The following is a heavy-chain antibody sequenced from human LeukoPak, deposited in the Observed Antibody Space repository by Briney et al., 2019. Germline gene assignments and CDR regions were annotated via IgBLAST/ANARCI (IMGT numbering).Heavy chain of an antibody. Sequence: TGGSLRLSCAASGFTFSDYWMHWVRQAPGKGLVWVSRLKSGGSETTYVDSVKGRFIISRDNAKNTLYLQMHSLRAEDTAVYYCARRVEHTSSTAAGSHYGMDVWGQGTTVTVSS. V-gene: IGHV3-74*01. J-gene: IGHJ6*02. CDR1: GFTFSDYW. CDR2: LKSGGSET. CDR3: ARRVEHTSSTAAGSHYGMDV. D-gene: IGHD6-6*01.